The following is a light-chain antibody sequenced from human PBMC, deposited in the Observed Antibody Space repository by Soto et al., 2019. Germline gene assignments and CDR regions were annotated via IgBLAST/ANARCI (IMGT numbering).Light chain of an antibody. Sequence: EIVLTQSPATLSVSPGERATLSCRASQSVRSNLAWYQQKPGQGPRLLIFGASTRATNIPARFSGSGSGTEFTLTISSLQSGDFAVYYCQEYINWPSLTFGGGTKVDIK. V-gene: IGKV3-15*01. CDR2: GAS. CDR3: QEYINWPSLT. J-gene: IGKJ4*01. CDR1: QSVRSN.